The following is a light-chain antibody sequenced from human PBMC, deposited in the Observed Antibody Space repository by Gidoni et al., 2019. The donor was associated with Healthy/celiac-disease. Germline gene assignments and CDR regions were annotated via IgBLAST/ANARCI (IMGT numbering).Light chain of an antibody. CDR2: DAS. CDR1: QSVSSY. V-gene: IGKV3-11*01. CDR3: QQRSNWPPIT. Sequence: GERATLSCRASQSVSSYLAWYQQKPGQAPRLLIYDASNRATGIPARFSGSGSGTDFTLTISSLEPEDFAVYYCQQRSNWPPITFGQGTRLEIK. J-gene: IGKJ5*01.